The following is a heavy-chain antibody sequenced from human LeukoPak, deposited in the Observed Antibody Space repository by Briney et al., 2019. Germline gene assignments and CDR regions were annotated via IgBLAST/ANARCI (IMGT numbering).Heavy chain of an antibody. V-gene: IGHV4-34*09. CDR2: INHSGST. J-gene: IGHJ4*02. CDR1: GGSFSGYY. Sequence: PSETLSLTCAVYGGSFSGYYWSWIRQPPGKGLEWIGEINHSGSTNYNPSLKSRVTISVDTSKNQFSLKLSSVTAADTAVYYCARDSEGMVRGVITRYFDYWGQGTLVTVSS. CDR3: ARDSEGMVRGVITRYFDY. D-gene: IGHD3-10*01.